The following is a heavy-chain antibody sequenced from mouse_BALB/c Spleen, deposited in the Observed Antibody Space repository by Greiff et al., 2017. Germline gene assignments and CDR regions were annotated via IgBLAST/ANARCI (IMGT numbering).Heavy chain of an antibody. J-gene: IGHJ4*01. CDR1: GYTFTSYW. CDR2: INPSTGYT. D-gene: IGHD2-1*01. Sequence: QVQLKESGAELAKPGASVKMSCKASGYTFTSYWMHWVKQRPGQGLEWIGYINPSTGYTEYNQKFKDKATLTADKSSSTAYMQLSSLTSEDSAVYYCARSEGNYLYYAMDYWGQGTSVTVSS. CDR3: ARSEGNYLYYAMDY. V-gene: IGHV1-7*01.